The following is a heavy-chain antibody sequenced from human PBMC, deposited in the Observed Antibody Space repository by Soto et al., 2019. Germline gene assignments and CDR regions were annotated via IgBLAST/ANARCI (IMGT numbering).Heavy chain of an antibody. D-gene: IGHD1-26*01. Sequence: GESLKISCQGFGYDFSSSWIGWVRQMPGQSLEWMGIIYPGASDTRYSPSFQGQVIISADKSTRTAYLQWDGLKAADTATYDCARHRRAIVATTDPLAIWGQGTKVTVSS. J-gene: IGHJ3*02. CDR3: ARHRRAIVATTDPLAI. V-gene: IGHV5-51*01. CDR1: GYDFSSSW. CDR2: IYPGASDT.